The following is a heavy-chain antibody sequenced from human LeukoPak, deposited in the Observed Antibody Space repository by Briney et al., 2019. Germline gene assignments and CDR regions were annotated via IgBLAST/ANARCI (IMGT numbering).Heavy chain of an antibody. V-gene: IGHV3-23*01. D-gene: IGHD3-3*01. J-gene: IGHJ3*02. Sequence: GGSLRLSCAASGFTFSSYAMTWVRQAPGKGLEWVSALSDSGAITYYADSVKGRFTISRDNSKNTLYLQMNSLRAEDTAVYYCAKVLGYYHFWSGPLGDAFDIWGQGTMVTVSS. CDR3: AKVLGYYHFWSGPLGDAFDI. CDR1: GFTFSSYA. CDR2: LSDSGAIT.